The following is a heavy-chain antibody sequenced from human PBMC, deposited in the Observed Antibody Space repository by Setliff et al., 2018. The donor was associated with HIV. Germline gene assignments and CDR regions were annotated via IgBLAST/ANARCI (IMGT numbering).Heavy chain of an antibody. D-gene: IGHD1-26*01. CDR3: ARHVTGAAYWNFFDY. J-gene: IGHJ4*02. CDR2: IYHSGST. V-gene: IGHV4-4*02. CDR1: GGSISSSNW. Sequence: SETLSLTCAVSGGSISSSNWWSWVRQPPGKGLEWIGEIYHSGSTNYNPSLKSRVTISVDKSKNQFSLKVSSVTAADTAVYYCARHVTGAAYWNFFDYWGQGTLVTVS.